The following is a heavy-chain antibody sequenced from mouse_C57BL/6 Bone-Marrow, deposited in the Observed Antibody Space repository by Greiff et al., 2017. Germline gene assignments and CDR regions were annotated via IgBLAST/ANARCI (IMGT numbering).Heavy chain of an antibody. J-gene: IGHJ2*01. CDR3: ARGVYSYGSSYDFDY. CDR1: GYTFTSYW. V-gene: IGHV1-53*01. D-gene: IGHD1-1*01. CDR2: INPSNGGT. Sequence: QVQLQQSGTELVKPGASVKLSCKASGYTFTSYWMHWVKQRPGQGLEWIGNINPSNGGTNYNEKFKSKATLTVDKSSSTAYLQLSSLTSEDSAVYYCARGVYSYGSSYDFDYWGQGTTLTVSS.